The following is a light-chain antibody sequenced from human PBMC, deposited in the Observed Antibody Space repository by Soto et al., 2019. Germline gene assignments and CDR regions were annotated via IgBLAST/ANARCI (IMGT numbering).Light chain of an antibody. J-gene: IGLJ3*02. CDR1: SSDVGGYNY. Sequence: QSALTQPASVSGSPGQSITISCTGTSSDVGGYNYVSWYQQHPGKAPKLMIYEFEKRPSGVPNRFSGSKSGSTAFLTVSGVQAEDEADYYCSSYAERNSVLFGGGTKLTVL. CDR2: EFE. V-gene: IGLV2-8*01. CDR3: SSYAERNSVL.